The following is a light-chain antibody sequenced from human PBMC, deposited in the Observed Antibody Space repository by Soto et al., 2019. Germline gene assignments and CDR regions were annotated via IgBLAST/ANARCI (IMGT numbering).Light chain of an antibody. CDR2: GAS. J-gene: IGKJ3*01. CDR3: QKYNSAPFT. V-gene: IGKV1-27*01. CDR1: QGISNF. Sequence: TQSPSSLSASVGDRVTITCRASQGISNFLAWYRQIPGKVPEVLIYGASTLQSGVPSRFSGSGSETDFTLTISSLQPEDVATYYCQKYNSAPFTFGPGTKVDIK.